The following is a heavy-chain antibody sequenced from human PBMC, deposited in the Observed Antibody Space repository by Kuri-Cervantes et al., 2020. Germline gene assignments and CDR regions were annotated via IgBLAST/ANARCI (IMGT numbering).Heavy chain of an antibody. V-gene: IGHV3-48*01. CDR1: GFTFSNYG. CDR2: ISGSGSTI. D-gene: IGHD6-6*01. CDR3: AIGSMPARRVDY. J-gene: IGHJ4*02. Sequence: GGSLRLSCTASGFTFSNYGMHWVRQAPGKGLEWVSYISGSGSTIYYAGSVKGRFTISRDNAKNSLYLQMNSLRAEDTAVYYCAIGSMPARRVDYWGQGSLVTVSS.